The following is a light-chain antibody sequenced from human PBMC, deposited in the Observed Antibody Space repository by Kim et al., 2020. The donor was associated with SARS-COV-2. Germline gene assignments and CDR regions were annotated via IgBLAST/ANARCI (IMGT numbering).Light chain of an antibody. V-gene: IGKV3-20*01. CDR3: QQYGGSPKT. CDR1: QSVSSSY. CDR2: AAS. Sequence: SPGERATLPCRASQSVSSSYLAWYQQKSGQAPRLLIDAASSRATGIPDRFSGSGSGTDFTLTISRLEPEDFAVYYCQQYGGSPKTFGQGTKVDIK. J-gene: IGKJ1*01.